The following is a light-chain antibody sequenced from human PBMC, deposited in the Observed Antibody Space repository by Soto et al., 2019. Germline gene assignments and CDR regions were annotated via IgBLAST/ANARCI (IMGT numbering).Light chain of an antibody. CDR1: QTISSW. CDR3: QLSNCHSGT. Sequence: DIQMYISLSTLSGSVGDGVTITCRASQTISSWLAWYQQKPGKAPKLLIYKASTLKSGVPSRFSGSGSGTEFTLTISSLQPDDFTPYYCQLSNCHSGTFGQGTKVDIK. J-gene: IGKJ1*01. V-gene: IGKV1-5*03. CDR2: KAS.